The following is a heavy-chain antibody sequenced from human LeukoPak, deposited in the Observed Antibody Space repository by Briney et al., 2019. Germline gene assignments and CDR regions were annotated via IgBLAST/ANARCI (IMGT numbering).Heavy chain of an antibody. D-gene: IGHD6-19*01. CDR2: ISAYNGNT. V-gene: IGHV1-18*01. CDR1: GYTFTSYG. CDR3: ARDRSPVAPEAFDI. J-gene: IGHJ3*02. Sequence: ASVKVSCKASGYTFTSYGISWVRQAPGQGLEWMGWISAYNGNTNYAQKLQGRVTMTTDTSTSTAYMELRSLRSDDTAVYYCARDRSPVAPEAFDIWGQGTMVTVSS.